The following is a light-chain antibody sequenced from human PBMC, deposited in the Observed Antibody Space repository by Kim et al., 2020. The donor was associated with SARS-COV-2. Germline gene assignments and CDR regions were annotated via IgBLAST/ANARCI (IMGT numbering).Light chain of an antibody. CDR1: QSVSSN. CDR3: QQSYNTPLT. J-gene: IGKJ4*01. V-gene: IGKV1-39*01. CDR2: AAS. Sequence: DIQMTQSPSSLSASVGDRVTITCRASQSVSSNLDWYQQKPGKAPNLLIYAASSLEGGVPSRFSGSVSGTDFTLTSSSLQPEDFATYYCQQSYNTPLTFGGGTKVDIK.